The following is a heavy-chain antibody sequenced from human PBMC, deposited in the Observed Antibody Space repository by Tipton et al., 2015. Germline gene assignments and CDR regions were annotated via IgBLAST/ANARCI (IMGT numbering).Heavy chain of an antibody. J-gene: IGHJ4*01. CDR3: AREGRYSSGWTVRCYFDY. CDR2: TYYRSKWYN. V-gene: IGHV6-1*01. CDR1: GDSVSSNTAT. D-gene: IGHD6-19*01. Sequence: GLVKPSQTLSLTCAISGDSVSSNTATWNWIRQSPSRGLEWLGRTYYRSKWYNDYAESVKGRITISPDTSKNQFSLQLNSVTPEDTAVYYCAREGRYSSGWTVRCYFDYWCHGTLVTVSS.